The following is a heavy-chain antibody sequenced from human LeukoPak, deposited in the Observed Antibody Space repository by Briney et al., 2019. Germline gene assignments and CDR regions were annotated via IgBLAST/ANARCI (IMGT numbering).Heavy chain of an antibody. CDR1: GFTFSSYW. J-gene: IGHJ4*02. CDR2: INSDGSST. CDR3: ARALGSGWVYFL. V-gene: IGHV3-74*01. Sequence: GGSLRLSCAASGFTFSSYWMHWVRQAPGKGLLWVSCINSDGSSTSYADSVKGRFTISRDNAKNTLYLQMNSLRVEDTAVYYCARALGSGWVYFLGGQGTLVTVSS. D-gene: IGHD3-10*01.